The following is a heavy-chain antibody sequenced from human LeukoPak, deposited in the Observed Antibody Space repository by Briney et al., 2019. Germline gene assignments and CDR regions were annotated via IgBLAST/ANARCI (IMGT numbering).Heavy chain of an antibody. CDR1: GGTFSSYA. Sequence: SVKVSCKATGGTFSSYAISWVRQAPGQGLEWMGGIIPIFGTANYAQKFQGRVTITADESTSTAYMELSSLRSEDTAVYYCARVVSSFLQSWGQGTLVTVSS. D-gene: IGHD3-3*02. CDR2: IIPIFGTA. CDR3: ARVVSSFLQS. J-gene: IGHJ4*02. V-gene: IGHV1-69*13.